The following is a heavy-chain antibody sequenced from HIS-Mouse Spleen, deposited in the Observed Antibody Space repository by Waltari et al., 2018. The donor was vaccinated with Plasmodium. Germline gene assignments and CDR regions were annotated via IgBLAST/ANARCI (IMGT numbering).Heavy chain of an antibody. CDR2: ISSSSSYI. V-gene: IGHV3-21*01. CDR1: GLTLSSYS. D-gene: IGHD6-13*01. CDR3: ARDRSAAAGHFDY. J-gene: IGHJ4*02. Sequence: EVQLVESGGGLVKPGGSMRLSCEASGLTLSSYSMNWVRKAPGEGLEWVSSISSSSSYIYYADSVKGRFTISRDNAKNSLYLQMNSLRAEDTAVYYCARDRSAAAGHFDYWGQGTLVTVSS.